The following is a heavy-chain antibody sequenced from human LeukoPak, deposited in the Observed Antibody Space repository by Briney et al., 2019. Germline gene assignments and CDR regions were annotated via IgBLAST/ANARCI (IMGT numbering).Heavy chain of an antibody. CDR2: INPNTGAT. D-gene: IGHD5-18*01. V-gene: IGHV1-2*02. J-gene: IGHJ5*02. Sequence: ASVKVSCKASGYRFIGYYMHWVRQAPGQGLEWMGWINPNTGATNYAQKFQGRVTMTRDTSISTVYMELSRLRSDDTAVFYCGRGDTTMMNWSDPWGQGTLVPVSS. CDR3: GRGDTTMMNWSDP. CDR1: GYRFIGYY.